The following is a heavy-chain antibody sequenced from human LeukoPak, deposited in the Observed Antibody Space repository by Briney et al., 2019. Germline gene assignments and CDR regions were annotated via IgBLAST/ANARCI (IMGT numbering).Heavy chain of an antibody. CDR1: GGSISSGGYY. Sequence: SETLSLTCTVSGGSISSGGYYWSWIRQHPGKGLEWIGYIYYSGSTYYNPSLKSRVTISVDTSKNQYSLKLSSVTAADTAVYYCARGIATLDAFDIWGQGTMVTVSS. J-gene: IGHJ3*02. D-gene: IGHD2-21*01. V-gene: IGHV4-31*03. CDR2: IYYSGST. CDR3: ARGIATLDAFDI.